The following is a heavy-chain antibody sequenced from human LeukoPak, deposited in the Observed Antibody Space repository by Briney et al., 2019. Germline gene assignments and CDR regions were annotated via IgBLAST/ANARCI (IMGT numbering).Heavy chain of an antibody. D-gene: IGHD1-14*01. CDR1: GFTFSTYA. CDR2: INDSGGST. Sequence: PGGSLRLSCAASGFTFSTYAMTWVRQAPGKGLEWVSTINDSGGSTFYADSVKGRFTISRDNSKNTLYVQMNSLRAEDTAVYYCAKATGPSSFDHWGQGTLVTVCS. J-gene: IGHJ4*02. V-gene: IGHV3-23*01. CDR3: AKATGPSSFDH.